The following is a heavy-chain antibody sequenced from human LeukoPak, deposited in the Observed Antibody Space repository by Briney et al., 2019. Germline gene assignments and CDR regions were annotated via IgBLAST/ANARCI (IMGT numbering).Heavy chain of an antibody. V-gene: IGHV3-21*01. J-gene: IGHJ3*02. CDR3: ARARINAFDI. D-gene: IGHD1-14*01. CDR2: ISSSSYYI. CDR1: GFTFSSYS. Sequence: GGSLRLSCAASGFTFSSYSMNWVRQAPGKGLEWVSSISSSSYYIYYADSVKGRFTISRDNAKNSLYLQMNSLRAEDTAVYYCARARINAFDIWGQGTMVTVSS.